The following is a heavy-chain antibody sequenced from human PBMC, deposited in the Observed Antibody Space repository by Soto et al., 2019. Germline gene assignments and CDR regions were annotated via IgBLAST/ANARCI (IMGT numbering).Heavy chain of an antibody. CDR2: ISGSGGSA. Sequence: EVQLLESGGGLVQPGGSLRPSCAASGFTFSSYAMSWVRQAPGKGLEWVSTISGSGGSAYYADSVKGRFTISRDNSKNTLYLQMNSLRAEDTAVYYCAKREYSSGWYGGYFDYWGQGTLVTVSS. CDR1: GFTFSSYA. D-gene: IGHD6-19*01. J-gene: IGHJ4*02. CDR3: AKREYSSGWYGGYFDY. V-gene: IGHV3-23*01.